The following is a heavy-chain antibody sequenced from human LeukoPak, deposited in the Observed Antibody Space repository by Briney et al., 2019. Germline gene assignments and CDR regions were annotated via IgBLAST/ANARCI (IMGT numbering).Heavy chain of an antibody. CDR1: GFTFSDYY. CDR3: ARDDLRHGYWYYYYGMDV. CDR2: ISSSGSTI. Sequence: GGSLRLSCAASGFTFSDYYMSWIRQAPGKGLEWVSYISSSGSTIYYADSVKGRFTISRDNAKNSLYLQMSSLRAEDTAVYYCARDDLRHGYWYYYYGMDVWGQGTTVTVSS. V-gene: IGHV3-11*01. D-gene: IGHD3-22*01. J-gene: IGHJ6*02.